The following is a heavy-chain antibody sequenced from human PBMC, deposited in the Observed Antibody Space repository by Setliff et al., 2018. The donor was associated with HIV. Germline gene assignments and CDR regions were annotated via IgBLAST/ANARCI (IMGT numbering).Heavy chain of an antibody. CDR2: ISTYSDET. D-gene: IGHD2-15*01. J-gene: IGHJ4*02. CDR3: ARERPYCSGGSCYGLNYFDC. CDR1: GYTFTTYG. V-gene: IGHV1-18*01. Sequence: ASVKVSCKPSGYTFTTYGLSWVRQAPGQGLEWMGWISTYSDETSSSQNLQGRLTMTTDTSTGTAYMELRSLRSDDTAMYYCARERPYCSGGSCYGLNYFDCWGQGTLVTAPQ.